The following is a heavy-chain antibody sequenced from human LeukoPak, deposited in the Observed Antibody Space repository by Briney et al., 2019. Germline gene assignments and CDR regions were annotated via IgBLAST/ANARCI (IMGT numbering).Heavy chain of an antibody. CDR3: TSPYWGDYEIVDY. V-gene: IGHV3-15*01. D-gene: IGHD4-17*01. Sequence: KTGGSLRLSCAASGFTFSNAWMSWVRQAPGKGLEWVGRIKSKTDGGTTDYAAPVKGRFTISRDDLKNTLYLQMNSLKTEDTAVYYCTSPYWGDYEIVDYWGQGTLVTVSS. CDR2: IKSKTDGGTT. J-gene: IGHJ4*02. CDR1: GFTFSNAW.